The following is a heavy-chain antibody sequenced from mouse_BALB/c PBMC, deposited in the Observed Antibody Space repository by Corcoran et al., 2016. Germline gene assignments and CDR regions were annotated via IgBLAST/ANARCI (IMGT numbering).Heavy chain of an antibody. CDR3: ARNWDVGFAY. CDR1: GFDFSRYW. J-gene: IGHJ3*01. D-gene: IGHD4-1*01. Sequence: EVKLLESGGGLVQPGGSLKLSCAASGFDFSRYWMSWVRQGPGKGLEWIGEINPDRSTVNYTQSLKDKVIISRDNAKNTLYLQMSKVRSEDTVLYYCARNWDVGFAYWGQGTLVTVSA. CDR2: INPDRSTV. V-gene: IGHV4-1*02.